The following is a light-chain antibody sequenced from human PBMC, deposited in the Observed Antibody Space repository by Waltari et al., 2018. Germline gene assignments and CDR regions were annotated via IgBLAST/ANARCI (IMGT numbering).Light chain of an antibody. Sequence: SYVLTQSPSVSLAPGETATISCGGDNIGSQAGNWSQQRPGQAPVVVFSYRSDRPSGVPERFSGSVSGNTATLTITRVEAGDEADYFCQVWDRHSHHQVFGGGTKLAVL. CDR2: YRS. J-gene: IGLJ2*01. CDR3: QVWDRHSHHQV. V-gene: IGLV3-21*04. CDR1: NIGSQA.